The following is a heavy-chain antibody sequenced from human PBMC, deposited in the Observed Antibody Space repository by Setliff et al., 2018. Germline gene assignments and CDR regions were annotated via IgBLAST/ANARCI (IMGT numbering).Heavy chain of an antibody. CDR3: ARGSEFYYGSGSYYATEYFQH. CDR1: GASITSGGFY. Sequence: SETLSLTCSVSGASITSGGFYWTWIRQPAGKGLEWIGHISPSGSTTYNPSVKSRVTISVDTSKNQFSLKLSSVTAADTAIYYCARGSEFYYGSGSYYATEYFQHWGQGTLVTVSS. V-gene: IGHV4-61*10. D-gene: IGHD3-10*01. J-gene: IGHJ1*01. CDR2: ISPSGST.